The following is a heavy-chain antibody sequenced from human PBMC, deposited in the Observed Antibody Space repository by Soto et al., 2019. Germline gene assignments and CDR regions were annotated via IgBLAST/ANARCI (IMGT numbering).Heavy chain of an antibody. Sequence: QVQLVQSGAEVQKPGASVKVSCKAAGYTFTGYYMHWVRQAPGQGLEWMGLINTNSGCTNYAQKFQGWVTMTRDTSIRTAYMELSRLRYDDTAVYYCARGPPRRELTDAVDIWGQGTMVTVSS. CDR2: INTNSGCT. V-gene: IGHV1-2*04. J-gene: IGHJ3*02. D-gene: IGHD1-7*01. CDR1: GYTFTGYY. CDR3: ARGPPRRELTDAVDI.